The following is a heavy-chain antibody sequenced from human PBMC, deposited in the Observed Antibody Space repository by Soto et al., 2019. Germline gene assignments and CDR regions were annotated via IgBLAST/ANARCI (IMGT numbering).Heavy chain of an antibody. V-gene: IGHV3-21*01. D-gene: IGHD6-13*01. Sequence: GGSLRLSCAASGFTFSSYSMTWVRQAPGKGLEWVSSISGSSSYIYDADSVKGRFTISRDNAKNSLFLQMNSLRAEDTAVYYCATSHGSSGNGAFDIWGQGAMVTV. CDR1: GFTFSSYS. CDR2: ISGSSSYI. J-gene: IGHJ3*02. CDR3: ATSHGSSGNGAFDI.